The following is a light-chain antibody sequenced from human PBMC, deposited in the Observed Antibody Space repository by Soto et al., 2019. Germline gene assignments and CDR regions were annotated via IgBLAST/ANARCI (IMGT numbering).Light chain of an antibody. CDR2: RAS. V-gene: IGKV1-5*03. CDR1: QSIDSW. J-gene: IGKJ2*01. Sequence: DIQMTQSPSTLSASVGDRVTITCRASQSIDSWLAWYQQKPGKAPKLLIYRASSLESGVPSRFSGSRSGTEFTLTISSLQPDDFATYYCQQYKNYMYTFAQGTKLEIK. CDR3: QQYKNYMYT.